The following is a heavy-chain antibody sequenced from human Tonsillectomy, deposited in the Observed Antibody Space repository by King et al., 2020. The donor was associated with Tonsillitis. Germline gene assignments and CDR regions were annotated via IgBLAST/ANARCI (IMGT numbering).Heavy chain of an antibody. V-gene: IGHV3-21*01. CDR3: ARGTTTVTPLYYFDY. J-gene: IGHJ4*02. D-gene: IGHD4-17*01. Sequence: QLVQSGGGLVNPGGSLRLSCAASGFTFSSYNMNWGRQAPGKGLEWVSSISSRITYINYADSMKGRFTISRDNAKNSLYLQMNSLRAEDTAVYYCARGTTTVTPLYYFDYWGQGTLVTVSS. CDR2: ISSRITYI. CDR1: GFTFSSYN.